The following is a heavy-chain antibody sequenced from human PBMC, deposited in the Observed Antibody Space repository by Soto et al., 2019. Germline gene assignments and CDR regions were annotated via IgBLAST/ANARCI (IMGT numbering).Heavy chain of an antibody. CDR2: ISWNDDK. J-gene: IGHJ5*02. CDR1: GFSLSTSGVG. Sequence: QITLKESGPTLVNPTQTLTLTCTFSGFSLSTSGVGVGWIRQPPGKALEWLALISWNDDKRYSPSLKSRLTIPKDTSKNQVVLTMTNMDPVDTATYYCAHRLSSGWFDPWGQGTLVTVSS. CDR3: AHRLSSGWFDP. V-gene: IGHV2-5*01. D-gene: IGHD3-10*01.